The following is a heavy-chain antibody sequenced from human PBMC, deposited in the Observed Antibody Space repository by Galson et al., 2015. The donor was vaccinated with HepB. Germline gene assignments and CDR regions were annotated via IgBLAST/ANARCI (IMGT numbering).Heavy chain of an antibody. CDR3: ARDAGHIAVAGRLDP. CDR1: GYTFTSYA. V-gene: IGHV1-3*01. CDR2: INAGNGNT. Sequence: SVKVSCKASGYTFTSYAMHWVRQAPGQRLEWMGWINAGNGNTKYSQKFQGRVTITRDTSASTAYMELSSLRSEDTAVYYCARDAGHIAVAGRLDPWGQGTLVTVSS. J-gene: IGHJ5*02. D-gene: IGHD6-19*01.